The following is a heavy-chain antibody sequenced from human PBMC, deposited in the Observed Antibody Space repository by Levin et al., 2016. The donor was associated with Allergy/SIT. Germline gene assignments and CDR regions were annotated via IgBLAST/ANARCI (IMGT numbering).Heavy chain of an antibody. J-gene: IGHJ4*02. V-gene: IGHV1-3*01. CDR1: GFTFSNYA. D-gene: IGHD3-22*01. Sequence: ASVKVSCKASGFTFSNYALHWVRQAPGQRLEWMGWINADNGNTKYSQKFQGRVTFTRDTSASTAFMELSSLASEDAAIYYCARDPHSSVFDYWGQGTLVTVSS. CDR3: ARDPHSSVFDY. CDR2: INADNGNT.